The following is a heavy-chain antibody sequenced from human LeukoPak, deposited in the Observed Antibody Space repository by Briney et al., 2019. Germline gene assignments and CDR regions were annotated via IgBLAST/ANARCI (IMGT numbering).Heavy chain of an antibody. Sequence: GGSLRLSCAASGFTFSNAWMGWVRQAPGKGLEWVGRIKSKTDGGTTDYAAPVKGRFTISRDDSKNTLYLQMNSLKTEDTAVYYCTTGGTFTMIVVTPNDGMDVWGQGTTVTVSS. J-gene: IGHJ6*02. CDR3: TTGGTFTMIVVTPNDGMDV. D-gene: IGHD3-22*01. CDR2: IKSKTDGGTT. V-gene: IGHV3-15*01. CDR1: GFTFSNAW.